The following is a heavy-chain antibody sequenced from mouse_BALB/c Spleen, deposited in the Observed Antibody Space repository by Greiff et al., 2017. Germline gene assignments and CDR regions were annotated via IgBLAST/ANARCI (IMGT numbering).Heavy chain of an antibody. CDR3: TRRGNWGYYFDY. Sequence: QVQLQQSGAELVRPGASVTLSCKASGYTFTDYEMHWVKQTPVHGLEWIGAIDPETGGTAYNQKFKGKATLTADKSSSTAYMELRSLTSEDSAVYYCTRRGNWGYYFDYWGQGTTLTVSS. V-gene: IGHV1-15*01. J-gene: IGHJ2*01. CDR1: GYTFTDYE. D-gene: IGHD4-1*01. CDR2: IDPETGGT.